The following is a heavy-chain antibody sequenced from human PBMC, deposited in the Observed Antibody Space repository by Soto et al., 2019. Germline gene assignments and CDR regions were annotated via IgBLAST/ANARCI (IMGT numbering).Heavy chain of an antibody. CDR2: INEDGSEK. CDR3: ARGDNPEY. V-gene: IGHV3-7*01. J-gene: IGHJ4*02. D-gene: IGHD1-1*01. CDR1: GFTFSSHW. Sequence: EVQLVESGGGLVQPGASLRLSCAASGFTFSSHWMTWVRQAPGKGLEWVANINEDGSEKYYMDSVKGRFTISRDNAKNSLYLQMNSVRAEDTAVFYCARGDNPEYWGQGTLVTVSS.